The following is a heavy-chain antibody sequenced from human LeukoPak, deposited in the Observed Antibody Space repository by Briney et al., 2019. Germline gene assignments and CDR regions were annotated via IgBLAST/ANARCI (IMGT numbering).Heavy chain of an antibody. CDR2: INHSGST. CDR3: ARLYYGSGSYYRFRGFVY. V-gene: IGHV4-34*01. CDR1: GGSFSGYY. J-gene: IGHJ4*02. Sequence: SETLSLTCAVYGGSFSGYYWSWIRQPPGKGLEWIGEINHSGSTNYNPSLKSRVTISVDTSKNQFSLKLSSVTAADTAVYYCARLYYGSGSYYRFRGFVYWGQGTLVTVSS. D-gene: IGHD3-10*01.